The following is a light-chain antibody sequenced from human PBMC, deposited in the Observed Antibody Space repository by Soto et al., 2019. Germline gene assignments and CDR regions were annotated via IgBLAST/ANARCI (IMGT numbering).Light chain of an antibody. V-gene: IGKV3-20*01. CDR1: QNVNNR. Sequence: EIVLTQSPGSLSVFPGERASLSCRASQNVNNRLAWYQQKAGQAPRLLISGASSRATGIPDRFSGSGSGTDFTLTISRLESDDFALYYCQQYVEGTPITFGQGTRLEIK. J-gene: IGKJ5*01. CDR3: QQYVEGTPIT. CDR2: GAS.